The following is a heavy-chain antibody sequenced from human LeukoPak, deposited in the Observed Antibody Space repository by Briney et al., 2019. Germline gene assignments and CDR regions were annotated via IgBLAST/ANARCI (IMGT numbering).Heavy chain of an antibody. CDR1: GYSFTAYY. CDR2: INPNSGGT. Sequence: ASVKVSCKASGYSFTAYYMHWVRQAPGQGLEWMGWINPNSGGTNYAQKFQGRVTMTRDTSISTAYMELSRLRSDDTAVYYCASVGGLIVATIPWSQGTLVTVSS. J-gene: IGHJ5*02. D-gene: IGHD5-12*01. V-gene: IGHV1-2*02. CDR3: ASVGGLIVATIP.